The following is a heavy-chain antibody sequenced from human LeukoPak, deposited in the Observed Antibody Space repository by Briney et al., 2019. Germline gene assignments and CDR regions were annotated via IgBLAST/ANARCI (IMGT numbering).Heavy chain of an antibody. CDR1: GFTSSSYA. Sequence: PGGSLRLSCAASGFTSSSYAMSWVRQAPGRGLEWVSAISGSGGSTYYADSVKGRFTISRDNSKNTLYLQMNSLRAEDTAVYYCAKGGGYDFWSGYLFEDYWGQGTLVTVSS. V-gene: IGHV3-23*01. CDR2: ISGSGGST. J-gene: IGHJ4*02. D-gene: IGHD3-3*01. CDR3: AKGGGYDFWSGYLFEDY.